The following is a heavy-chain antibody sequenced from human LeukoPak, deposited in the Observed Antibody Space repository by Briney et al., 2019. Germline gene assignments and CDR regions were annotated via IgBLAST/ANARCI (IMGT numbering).Heavy chain of an antibody. D-gene: IGHD6-13*01. CDR2: ISSSSSYI. V-gene: IGHV3-21*01. Sequence: GGSLRLSCAASGFTFSSYSMNWVRQAPGKGLEWVSSISSSSSYIYYADSVKGRFTISRDNAKNSLYLQMNSLRAEDTAVYYCARDVGIAAAGDYWGQGALVTVSS. CDR3: ARDVGIAAAGDY. CDR1: GFTFSSYS. J-gene: IGHJ4*02.